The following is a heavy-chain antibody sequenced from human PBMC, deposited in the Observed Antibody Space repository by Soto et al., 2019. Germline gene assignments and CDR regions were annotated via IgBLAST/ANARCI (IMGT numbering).Heavy chain of an antibody. CDR1: ELTFSRFS. V-gene: IGHV3-21*01. CDR2: ILSSSGSI. D-gene: IGHD6-6*01. Sequence: GGSLRLSCAAFELTFSRFSFNWVRHAPGEGLEWVSFILSSSGSIYYADSVKGRFTISRDNAKNSLYLQMNSLKDEDTAVYYYARDSGEQLDRRGYYYYYMDVWGKGTTVIVSS. CDR3: ARDSGEQLDRRGYYYYYMDV. J-gene: IGHJ6*03.